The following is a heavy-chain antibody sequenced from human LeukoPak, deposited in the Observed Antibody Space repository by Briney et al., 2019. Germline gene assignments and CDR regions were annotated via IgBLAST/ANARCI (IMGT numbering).Heavy chain of an antibody. D-gene: IGHD2-2*01. J-gene: IGHJ3*02. V-gene: IGHV1-2*02. CDR3: ARDRLSSTSSYGPRYAFDI. CDR2: INPNSGGT. Sequence: ASVKVSCKASGYTFTSYGISWVRQAPGQGLEWMGWINPNSGGTNYAQKFQGRVTMTRDTSISTAYMELSRLRSDDTAVYYCARDRLSSTSSYGPRYAFDIWGQGTMVTVSS. CDR1: GYTFTSYG.